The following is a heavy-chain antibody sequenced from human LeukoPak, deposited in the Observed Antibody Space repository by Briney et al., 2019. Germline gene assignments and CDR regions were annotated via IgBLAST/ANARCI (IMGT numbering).Heavy chain of an antibody. D-gene: IGHD6-19*01. CDR1: RFTFGSYA. J-gene: IGHJ4*02. CDR2: ISYVGTNK. V-gene: IGHV3-30-3*01. CDR3: AREAEAFDY. Sequence: GGSLRLSCAASRFTFGSYAMHWVRQAPGKGLEWVAVISYVGTNKFYADSVKGRFTISRDNSKNTLYLQMNSLKPEDTAVYYCAREAEAFDYWGQGTLVTVSS.